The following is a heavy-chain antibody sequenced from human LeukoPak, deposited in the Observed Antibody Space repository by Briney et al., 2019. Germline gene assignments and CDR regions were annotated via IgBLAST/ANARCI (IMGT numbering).Heavy chain of an antibody. V-gene: IGHV1-2*02. Sequence: EASVKVSCKASGYILSDYYVHWIRQAPGQGLEWMGWIDPNSGGTHHAPNFQGRATMTRDSAISTVYLDLRRLTSDDTAIYYCARSRRPFYYYGMHVWGLGTSVTVSS. CDR3: ARSRRPFYYYGMHV. CDR1: GYILSDYY. CDR2: IDPNSGGT. J-gene: IGHJ6*02.